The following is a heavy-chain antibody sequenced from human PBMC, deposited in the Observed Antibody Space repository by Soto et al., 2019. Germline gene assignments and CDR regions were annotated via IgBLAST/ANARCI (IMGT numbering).Heavy chain of an antibody. CDR2: ISGSGGST. CDR3: AKDTDIPGFLAVAGIVGDNYFDY. D-gene: IGHD6-19*01. CDR1: GFTFSSYA. Sequence: GGSLRLSCAASGFTFSSYAMSWVRQAPGKGLEWVSAISGSGGSTYYADSVKGRFTISRDNSKNTLYLQMNSLRAEDTAVYYCAKDTDIPGFLAVAGIVGDNYFDYWGQGTLVTVSS. V-gene: IGHV3-23*01. J-gene: IGHJ4*02.